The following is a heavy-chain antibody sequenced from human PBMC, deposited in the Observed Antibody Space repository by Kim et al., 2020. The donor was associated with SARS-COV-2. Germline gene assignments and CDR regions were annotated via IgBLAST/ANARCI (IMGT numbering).Heavy chain of an antibody. Sequence: GGSLRLSCAASGFTFSSYGMHWVRQAPGKGLEWVAVIWYDGSNKYYADSVKGRFTISRDNSKNTLYLQMNSLRAEDTAVYYCARDGDDATFWSGYYDYSYYGMDVWGHGTTVTVSS. V-gene: IGHV3-33*01. CDR2: IWYDGSNK. D-gene: IGHD3-3*01. CDR1: GFTFSSYG. J-gene: IGHJ6*02. CDR3: ARDGDDATFWSGYYDYSYYGMDV.